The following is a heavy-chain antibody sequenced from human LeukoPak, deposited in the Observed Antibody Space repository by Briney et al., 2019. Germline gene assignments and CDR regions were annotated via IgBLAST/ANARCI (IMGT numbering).Heavy chain of an antibody. J-gene: IGHJ4*02. CDR2: ISTDAGET. Sequence: GGSLRLSCTVSGFTVSINSMSWVRQAPGKGLEWVSAISTDAGETHYADSVKGRFTISRDNSKNTVSLQMSSLRAEDTALYYCAKGSGNGYGSGPFDYWGQGTLVTVSS. D-gene: IGHD3-10*01. CDR1: GFTVSINS. V-gene: IGHV3-23*01. CDR3: AKGSGNGYGSGPFDY.